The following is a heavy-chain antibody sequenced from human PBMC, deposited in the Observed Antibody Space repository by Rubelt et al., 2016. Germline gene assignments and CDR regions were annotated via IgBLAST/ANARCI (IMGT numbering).Heavy chain of an antibody. J-gene: IGHJ5*02. V-gene: IGHV4-39*01. CDR3: ARHRIVRDLTVGGYFDP. D-gene: IGHD3-9*01. CDR1: GGSVTSSGFY. CDR2: LYFGGRT. Sequence: QLQLQESGPGLVKPSETLSLTCTVSGGSVTSSGFYWGWVRQPPGKGLQWIGRLYFGGRTYYSPSLRSRVTISVDTAKNQFSLRLTSVTAADTAVYFCARHRIVRDLTVGGYFDPWGQGTLATVSS.